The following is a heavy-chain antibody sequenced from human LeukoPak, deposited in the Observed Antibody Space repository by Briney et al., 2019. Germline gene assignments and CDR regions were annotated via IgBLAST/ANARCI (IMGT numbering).Heavy chain of an antibody. CDR1: GFTFSSYT. V-gene: IGHV3-23*01. D-gene: IGHD3-3*01. J-gene: IGHJ4*02. CDR2: ISGSGGST. Sequence: PGGSLRLSCAASGFTFSSYTMSWVRQAPGKGLEWVSGISGSGGSTYYADSVEGRFTISRDNSKNTLYLQMNSLRAEDTAVYYCARTGERGDEFGIRFLGTYWGQGTLVTVSS. CDR3: ARTGERGDEFGIRFLGTY.